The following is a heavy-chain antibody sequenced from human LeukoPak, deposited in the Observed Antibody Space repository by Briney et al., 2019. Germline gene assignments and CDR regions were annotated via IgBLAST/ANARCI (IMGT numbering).Heavy chain of an antibody. D-gene: IGHD3-3*01. CDR3: AKGSVVYDFWSGFDL. J-gene: IGHJ1*01. CDR2: ISGSGGST. V-gene: IGHV3-23*01. Sequence: GGSLRLSCAASGFTFSSYAMSWVRQAPGKGLEWVSAISGSGGSTYYADSVKGRFTISRDNSKNTLYLQMNSLRAEDTAVYYCAKGSVVYDFWSGFDLWAQGTLVTVSS. CDR1: GFTFSSYA.